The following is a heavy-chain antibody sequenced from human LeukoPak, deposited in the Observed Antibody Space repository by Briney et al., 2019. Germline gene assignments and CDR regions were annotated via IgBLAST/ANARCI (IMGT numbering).Heavy chain of an antibody. D-gene: IGHD6-13*01. CDR3: ARDRGSSWYLPYYYYYMDV. V-gene: IGHV4-39*07. CDR1: GGSISSSSYY. Sequence: SETLSLTCTVSGGSISSSSYYWGWIRQPPGKGLEWIGSIYYSGSTYYNPSLKSRVTISVDTSKNQFSLKLSSVTAADTAVYYCARDRGSSWYLPYYYYYMDVWGKGTTVTVSS. J-gene: IGHJ6*03. CDR2: IYYSGST.